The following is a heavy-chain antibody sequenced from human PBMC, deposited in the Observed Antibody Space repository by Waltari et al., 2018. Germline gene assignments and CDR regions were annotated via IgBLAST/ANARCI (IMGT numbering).Heavy chain of an antibody. D-gene: IGHD6-13*01. CDR3: ARAIAAAGTGFDY. Sequence: EVQLVESGGGLIQPGGSLRLSCAASGFTVSSNYMSWVRQAPGKGLEWVSVIYSGGSTYYADSWKGRFTSSRDNSKNTLYLQRNSLRAEDTAVYYCARAIAAAGTGFDYWGQGTLVTVSS. V-gene: IGHV3-53*01. J-gene: IGHJ4*02. CDR2: IYSGGST. CDR1: GFTVSSNY.